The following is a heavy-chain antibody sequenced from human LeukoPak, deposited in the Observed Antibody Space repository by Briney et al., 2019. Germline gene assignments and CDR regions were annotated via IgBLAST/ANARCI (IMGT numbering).Heavy chain of an antibody. D-gene: IGHD3-22*01. V-gene: IGHV3-23*01. CDR3: ASDSSGYWPFDY. J-gene: IGHJ4*02. Sequence: GGSLRLSCAASGFTFSSYAMSWVRQAPGKGLEWVSAISGSGGSTYYADSVKGRFTISRDNAKNSLYLQMNSLRAEDTAVYYCASDSSGYWPFDYWGQGTLVTVSS. CDR2: ISGSGGST. CDR1: GFTFSSYA.